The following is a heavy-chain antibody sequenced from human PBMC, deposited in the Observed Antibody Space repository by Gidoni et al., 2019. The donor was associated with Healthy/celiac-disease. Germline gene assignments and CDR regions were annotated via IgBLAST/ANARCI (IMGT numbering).Heavy chain of an antibody. CDR1: GFTFSSYS. CDR3: ARAAYCGGDCYSTTYYYYYGMDV. J-gene: IGHJ6*02. Sequence: EVQLVESGGGLVQPGGSLRLSCAASGFTFSSYSMNWVRQAPGKGLEWVSYISSSSSTIYYADSVKGRFTISRDNAKNSLYLQMNSLRDEDTAVYYCARAAYCGGDCYSTTYYYYYGMDVWGQGTTVTVSS. V-gene: IGHV3-48*02. D-gene: IGHD2-21*02. CDR2: ISSSSSTI.